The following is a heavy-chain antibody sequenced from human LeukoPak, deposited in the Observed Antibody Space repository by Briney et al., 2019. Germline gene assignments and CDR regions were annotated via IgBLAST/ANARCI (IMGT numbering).Heavy chain of an antibody. CDR1: GGSISSSSYY. J-gene: IGHJ3*02. D-gene: IGHD3-22*01. V-gene: IGHV4-39*01. CDR2: IYYSGST. Sequence: SETLSLTCTVSGGSISSSSYYWGWIRQPPGKGLEWIGSIYYSGSTYYNPSLKSRVTISVDTSKNQFSLKLSSVTAADTAVYYCARHYDSLPKVAFDIWGQGTMVTVSS. CDR3: ARHYDSLPKVAFDI.